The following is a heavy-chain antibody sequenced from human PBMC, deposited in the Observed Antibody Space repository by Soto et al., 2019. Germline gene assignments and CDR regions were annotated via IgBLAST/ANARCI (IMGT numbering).Heavy chain of an antibody. D-gene: IGHD3-10*01. CDR1: GFTFNAYT. Sequence: LSCVASGFTFNAYTMGWVRQAPGRGLEWVSVISAGGENTYSADSVRGRFAISRDNSMNTVYLQMDTLRAEDTAVYYCAKEWNYYGSGKNRQSYGMDVCGQGTTVTVSS. CDR3: AKEWNYYGSGKNRQSYGMDV. J-gene: IGHJ6*02. CDR2: ISAGGENT. V-gene: IGHV3-23*01.